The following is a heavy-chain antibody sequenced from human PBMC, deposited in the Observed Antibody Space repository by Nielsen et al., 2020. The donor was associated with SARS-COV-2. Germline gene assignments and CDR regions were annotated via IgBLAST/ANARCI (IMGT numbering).Heavy chain of an antibody. CDR3: ASCKGDGKYFDCEGFDY. Sequence: ASLQVSCKASGYSFTSYEINWVRQATGQGLEWMGWMNPNSGNTGYAQKFQGRVTMTRSTSTSTAYMELHSLGSGETAVYYCASCKGDGKYFDCEGFDYWGQGTLVTVSS. CDR2: MNPNSGNT. D-gene: IGHD3-9*01. V-gene: IGHV1-8*02. CDR1: GYSFTSYE. J-gene: IGHJ4*02.